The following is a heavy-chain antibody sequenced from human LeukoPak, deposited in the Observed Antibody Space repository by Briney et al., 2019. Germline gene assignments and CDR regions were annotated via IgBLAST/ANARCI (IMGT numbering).Heavy chain of an antibody. V-gene: IGHV4-39*07. CDR3: ARLGAVAGTNDY. CDR2: IYYSGST. CDR1: GGSISSSSYY. D-gene: IGHD6-19*01. Sequence: SETLSLTCTVSGGSISSSSYYWGWIRQPPGKGLEWIGSIYYSGSTYYNPSLKGQITISVDTSKNQFSLKLSSVTAADTAVYYCARLGAVAGTNDYWGQGTLVTVSS. J-gene: IGHJ4*02.